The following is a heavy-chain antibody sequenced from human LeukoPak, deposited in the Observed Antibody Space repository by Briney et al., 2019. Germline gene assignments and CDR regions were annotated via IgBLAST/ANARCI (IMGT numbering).Heavy chain of an antibody. D-gene: IGHD1-1*01. CDR1: GGSFSGYY. CDR2: INHSGST. J-gene: IGHJ4*02. Sequence: SETLSLTCAVYGGSFSGYYWSWIRRPPGKGLEWIGEINHSGSTNYNPSLKSRVTISVDTSKNQFSLKLSSVTAADTAVYYCARVPPGGTIDYWGQGTLVTVSS. V-gene: IGHV4-34*01. CDR3: ARVPPGGTIDY.